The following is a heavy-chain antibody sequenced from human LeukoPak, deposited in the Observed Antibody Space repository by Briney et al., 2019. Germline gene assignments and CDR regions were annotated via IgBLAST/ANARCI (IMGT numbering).Heavy chain of an antibody. D-gene: IGHD2-15*01. V-gene: IGHV4-4*07. J-gene: IGHJ3*02. CDR2: IYTRGST. CDR1: GGSINNYY. Sequence: SETLSLTCTVSGGSINNYYWSWIWQPAGKGLEWIGRIYTRGSTNYNPSLKSRVTMSVDTSKNQFSLKLSSVTAADTAVYYCARGRYCSADICSGGDAFDIWGQGTMVSVSS. CDR3: ARGRYCSADICSGGDAFDI.